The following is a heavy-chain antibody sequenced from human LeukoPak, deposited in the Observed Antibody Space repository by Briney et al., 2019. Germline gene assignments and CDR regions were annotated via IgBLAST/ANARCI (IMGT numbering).Heavy chain of an antibody. Sequence: KPSETLSLTCSVSGGSISSSRYYWGWIRQPPGKGLEWIGSIYYSGSTYYNPSLKSRVTISVDTSKNQFSLKLSSVTTADTAVYYCATPTIAAAGIHTRFDYWGRGTLVTVPS. D-gene: IGHD6-13*01. CDR2: IYYSGST. V-gene: IGHV4-39*01. J-gene: IGHJ4*02. CDR1: GGSISSSRYY. CDR3: ATPTIAAAGIHTRFDY.